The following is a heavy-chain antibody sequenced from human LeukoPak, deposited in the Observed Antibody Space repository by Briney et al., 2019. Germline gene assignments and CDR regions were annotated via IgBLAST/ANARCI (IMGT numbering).Heavy chain of an antibody. CDR1: GFAFSSYG. CDR3: ARRRDDLDAFDI. V-gene: IGHV3-33*01. Sequence: GRSLRLSCAASGFAFSSYGMHWVRQAPGKGLEWVAVIWYDGSNKYYADSEKGRFTISRDNSKNTLYLQMNSLRAEDTAVYYCARRRDDLDAFDIWGQGTMVTVSS. CDR2: IWYDGSNK. J-gene: IGHJ3*02.